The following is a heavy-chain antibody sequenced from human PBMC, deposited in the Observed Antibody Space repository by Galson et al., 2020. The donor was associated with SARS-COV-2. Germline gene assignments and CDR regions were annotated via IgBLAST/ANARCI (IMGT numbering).Heavy chain of an antibody. CDR2: IYSGGST. J-gene: IGHJ4*02. D-gene: IGHD2-15*01. CDR1: GFTVSSNY. Sequence: GESLKISCAASGFTVSSNYMSWVRQAPGKGLEWVSVIYSGGSTYYADSVKGRFTISRHNSKNTLYLQMNSLRAEDTAVYYCARGSSGGSCGYWGQGTLVTVSS. V-gene: IGHV3-53*04. CDR3: ARGSSGGSCGY.